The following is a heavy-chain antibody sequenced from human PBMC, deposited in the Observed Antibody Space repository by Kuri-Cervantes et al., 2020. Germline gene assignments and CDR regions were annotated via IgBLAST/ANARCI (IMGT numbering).Heavy chain of an antibody. J-gene: IGHJ6*02. V-gene: IGHV4-31*02. CDR1: GGSISSGGYY. CDR2: IYYSGST. D-gene: IGHD5-18*01. CDR3: ARDRGGDTAMAYYYYGMDV. Sequence: LRLSCTVSGGSISSGGYYWSWTRQHPGKGLEWIGYIYYSGSTYYNPSLKSRVTISVDTSKNQFSLKLSSVTAADTAVYYCARDRGGDTAMAYYYYGMDVWGQGTTVTVSS.